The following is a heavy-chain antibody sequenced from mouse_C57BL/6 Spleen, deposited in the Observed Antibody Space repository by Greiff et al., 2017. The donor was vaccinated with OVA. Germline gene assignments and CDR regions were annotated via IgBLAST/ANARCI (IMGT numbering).Heavy chain of an antibody. V-gene: IGHV5-6*01. D-gene: IGHD2-4*01. J-gene: IGHJ1*03. CDR1: GFTFSSYG. CDR2: ISSGGSYT. CDR3: ARDCDYDGTDWYFDV. Sequence: EVKVVESGGDLVKPGGSLKLSCAASGFTFSSYGMSWVRQTPDKRLEWVATISSGGSYTYYPDSVKGRFTITRDNAKNTLYLQVSSLKSEDTAMYYCARDCDYDGTDWYFDVWGTGTTVTVSS.